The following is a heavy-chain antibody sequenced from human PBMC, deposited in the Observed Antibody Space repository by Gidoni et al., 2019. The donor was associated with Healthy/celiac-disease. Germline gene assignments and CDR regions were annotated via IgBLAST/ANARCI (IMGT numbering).Heavy chain of an antibody. V-gene: IGHV3-30-3*01. D-gene: IGHD1-7*01. CDR3: ARDGSGVNWNYEGLYYFDY. Sequence: QVQLVESGGGVVQPGRSLRLSCAASGFTFSSYAMPWVRQAPGKGLEWVAVISYDGSNKYYADSVKGRFTISRDNSKNTLYLQMNSLRAEDTAVYYCARDGSGVNWNYEGLYYFDYWGQGTLVTVSS. J-gene: IGHJ4*02. CDR1: GFTFSSYA. CDR2: ISYDGSNK.